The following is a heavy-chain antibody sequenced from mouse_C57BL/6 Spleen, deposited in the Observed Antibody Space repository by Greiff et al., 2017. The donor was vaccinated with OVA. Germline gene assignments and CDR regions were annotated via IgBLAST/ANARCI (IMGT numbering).Heavy chain of an antibody. CDR2: INPGSGGT. D-gene: IGHD1-1*01. V-gene: IGHV1-54*01. Sequence: QVQLQQSGAELVRPGTSVKVSCKASGYAFTNYLIEWVKQRPGQGLEWIGVINPGSGGTNYNEKFKGKATLTADKSSSTAYMQLSSLTSEDSAVYFCASHYGSSQAWFAYWGQGTLVTVSA. CDR3: ASHYGSSQAWFAY. CDR1: GYAFTNYL. J-gene: IGHJ3*01.